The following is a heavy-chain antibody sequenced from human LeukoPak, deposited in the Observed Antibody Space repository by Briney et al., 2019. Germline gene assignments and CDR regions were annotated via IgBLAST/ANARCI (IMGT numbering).Heavy chain of an antibody. CDR3: ARDKGFLEFYVHYYERYYFDY. CDR1: GFTFSSYA. CDR2: ISYDGSNK. J-gene: IGHJ4*02. Sequence: GGSLRLSCAASGFTFSSYAMHWVRQAPGKGLEWVAVISYDGSNKYYADSVKGRFTISRDNSKNTLYLQMNSLRAEDTAVYYCARDKGFLEFYVHYYERYYFDYWGQGTLVTVSS. V-gene: IGHV3-30-3*01. D-gene: IGHD3-22*01.